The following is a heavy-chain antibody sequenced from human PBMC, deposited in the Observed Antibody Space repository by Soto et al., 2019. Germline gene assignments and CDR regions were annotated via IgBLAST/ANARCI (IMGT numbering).Heavy chain of an antibody. D-gene: IGHD3-3*01. J-gene: IGHJ4*02. V-gene: IGHV1-24*01. CDR2: FDPEDGET. CDR1: GYTLTELS. CDR3: ASVQAIFGVVVYYFDY. Sequence: ASVKVSCKVSGYTLTELSMHWVRQAPGKGLEWMGGFDPEDGETIYAQKFQGRVTMTEDTSTDTAYMELSSLRSEDTAVYYCASVQAIFGVVVYYFDYWGQGTLVTVSS.